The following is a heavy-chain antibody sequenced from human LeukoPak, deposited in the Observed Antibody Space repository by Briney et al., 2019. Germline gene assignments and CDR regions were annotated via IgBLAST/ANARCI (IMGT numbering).Heavy chain of an antibody. D-gene: IGHD2-15*01. V-gene: IGHV3-48*02. CDR1: GFTFSSND. J-gene: IGHJ4*02. CDR3: VRSVGSRSCSGGTCYSDY. CDR2: ISITSKTI. Sequence: GGSLRLSCTGSGFTFSSNDMSWVRQPPGKGLEWVSYISITSKTIKYADSVKGRFTISRDNAKNSLYLQMNSLRDEDTAVYYCVRSVGSRSCSGGTCYSDYWGQGTLVTVSS.